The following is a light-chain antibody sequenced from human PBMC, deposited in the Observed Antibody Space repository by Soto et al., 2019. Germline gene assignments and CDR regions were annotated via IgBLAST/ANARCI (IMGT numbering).Light chain of an antibody. V-gene: IGKV3-20*01. CDR3: QQYGSSPVT. Sequence: EIVLTQSPGTLSLSPGERATLSCRASQSVSSSYLAWYQQKPGQAPRLLIYGASSRATGIPDRFSGSGSGTDLTLTISRLEPEDFAVYYCQQYGSSPVTFGHGTKVDIK. CDR1: QSVSSSY. CDR2: GAS. J-gene: IGKJ3*01.